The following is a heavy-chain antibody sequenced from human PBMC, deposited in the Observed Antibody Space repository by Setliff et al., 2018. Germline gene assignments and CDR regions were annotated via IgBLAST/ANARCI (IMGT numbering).Heavy chain of an antibody. V-gene: IGHV1-69*05. D-gene: IGHD3-10*01. CDR2: IIPIFGTA. CDR1: GGTFSSYA. CDR3: ARTSGVRGVIIAGGMDV. Sequence: VASVKVSCKASGGTFSSYAISWVRQAPGQGLEWMGGIIPIFGTANYAQKFQGRVTITTDESTSTAYMELSSLRSEDTAVYYCARTSGVRGVIIAGGMDVWGQGTTVTVSS. J-gene: IGHJ6*02.